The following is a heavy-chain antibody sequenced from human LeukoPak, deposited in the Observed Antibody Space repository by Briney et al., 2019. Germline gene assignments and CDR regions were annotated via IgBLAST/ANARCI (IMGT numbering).Heavy chain of an antibody. CDR1: GGSFSGYY. J-gene: IGHJ3*02. D-gene: IGHD3-10*01. CDR2: INHSGST. CDR3: ARGRGVRGVIITDAFDI. Sequence: SETLSLTCAVYGGSFSGYYWSWIRQPPGKGLEWIGEINHSGSTNYNPSLKSRVTISVDTSKNQFSLKLSSVTAADTAVYYCARGRGVRGVIITDAFDIWGQGTMVTVSS. V-gene: IGHV4-34*01.